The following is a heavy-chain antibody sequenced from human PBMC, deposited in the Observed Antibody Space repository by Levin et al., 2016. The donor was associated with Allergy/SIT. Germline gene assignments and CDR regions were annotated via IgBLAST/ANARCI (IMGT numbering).Heavy chain of an antibody. CDR1: GLRVSISA. CDR3: ATNTIVAVPAAMPD. CDR2: ISGIDDTT. Sequence: GGSLRLSCAASGLRVSISAMTWVRQAPGKGLEWVSAISGIDDTTYYTDSVKGRFTISRDESKNTLYLQMNSLRAEDTAVYFCATNTIVAVPAAMPDWGQGTLVTVSS. D-gene: IGHD2-2*01. J-gene: IGHJ4*02. V-gene: IGHV3-23*01.